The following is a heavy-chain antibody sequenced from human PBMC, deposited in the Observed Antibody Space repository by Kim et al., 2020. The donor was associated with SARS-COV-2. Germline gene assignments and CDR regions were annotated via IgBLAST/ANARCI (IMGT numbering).Heavy chain of an antibody. CDR1: GGSISSYY. CDR3: AREAMGSSGYYYYGMDV. D-gene: IGHD5-18*01. V-gene: IGHV4-59*12. CDR2: IYYSGST. Sequence: SETLSLTCTVSGGSISSYYWSWIRQPPGKGLEWIGYIYYSGSTNYNPSLKSRVTISVDTSKNQFSLKLSSVTAADTAVYYCAREAMGSSGYYYYGMDVWGQGTTVTVSS. J-gene: IGHJ6*02.